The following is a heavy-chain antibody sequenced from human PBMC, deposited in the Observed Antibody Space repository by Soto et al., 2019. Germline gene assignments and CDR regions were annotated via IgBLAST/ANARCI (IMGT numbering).Heavy chain of an antibody. CDR2: ISAYNGET. CDR1: GYTFNNYG. CDR3: ARDSATTSKNFDF. J-gene: IGHJ4*02. V-gene: IGHV1-18*01. Sequence: ASVKVSCKASGYTFNNYGITWVRQAPGQGLEWMGWISAYNGETIYAQKKQRFQGRVTMSTDTSTSTAYLDLRSLRSDDTAVYYCARDSATTSKNFDFWGQGTLVTVSS. D-gene: IGHD5-12*01.